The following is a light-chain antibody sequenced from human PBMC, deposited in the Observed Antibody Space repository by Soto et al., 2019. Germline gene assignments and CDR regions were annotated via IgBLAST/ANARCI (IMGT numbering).Light chain of an antibody. CDR1: QNIRTW. V-gene: IGKV1-5*01. Sequence: DIQMTQSPSTLSASVGDRVTITCRASQNIRTWLSWYQQKPGKAPKLLIYAASTLQSGVPSRFSGSGSGTDFTLTISCLQSEDFATYYCQQYYSYPTITFGQGTRLEI. CDR2: AAS. CDR3: QQYYSYPTIT. J-gene: IGKJ5*01.